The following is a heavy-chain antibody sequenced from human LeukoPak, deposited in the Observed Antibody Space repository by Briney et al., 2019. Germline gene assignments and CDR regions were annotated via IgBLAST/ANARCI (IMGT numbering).Heavy chain of an antibody. V-gene: IGHV1-2*02. Sequence: ASVKVSCKASGYTFTGYYMHWVRQAPGQGLEWMGWINPNSGGTNYAQKFQGRVTMTRDTSISTAYMELSRLRSDDTAVYYCARDRSGSYSSWFDPWGQGTLVTVS. J-gene: IGHJ5*02. CDR2: INPNSGGT. CDR3: ARDRSGSYSSWFDP. D-gene: IGHD1-26*01. CDR1: GYTFTGYY.